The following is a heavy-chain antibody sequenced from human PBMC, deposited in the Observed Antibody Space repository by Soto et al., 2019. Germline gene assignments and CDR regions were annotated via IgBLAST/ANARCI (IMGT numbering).Heavy chain of an antibody. V-gene: IGHV4-34*01. CDR3: ARDSTRRGACDI. CDR1: NGSFSVYY. CDR2: INHSGST. J-gene: IGHJ3*02. Sequence: KPSETLSLTCAVYNGSFSVYYWIWIRQPPGEGLEWIGEINHSGSTNYNPSLKSRVTMSVDTSKNQFSLKLSSVTAADTAVYYCARDSTRRGACDIWGQGTMVTVSS. D-gene: IGHD4-4*01.